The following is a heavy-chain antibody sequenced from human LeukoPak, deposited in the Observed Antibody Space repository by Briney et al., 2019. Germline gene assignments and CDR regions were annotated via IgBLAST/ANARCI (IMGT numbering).Heavy chain of an antibody. Sequence: PSETLSLTCAVYGGSFSGYYWSWIRQPPGKGLEWIGYIYYSGSTNYNPSLKSRVTISVDTSKNQFSLKLSSVTAADTAVYYCARRGDAFDIWGQGTMVTVSS. V-gene: IGHV4-59*08. J-gene: IGHJ3*02. CDR1: GGSFSGYY. CDR3: ARRGDAFDI. D-gene: IGHD3-10*01. CDR2: IYYSGST.